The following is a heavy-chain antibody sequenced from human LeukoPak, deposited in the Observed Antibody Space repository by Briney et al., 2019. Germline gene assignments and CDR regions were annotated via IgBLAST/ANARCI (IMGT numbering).Heavy chain of an antibody. V-gene: IGHV3-33*01. CDR3: ARTHYGSGSSGFDY. CDR1: GFTFSSFG. Sequence: GGSLRLSCAASGFTFSSFGMHWVRQAPGKGLEWVAVIWSDGSSKYYADSVKGRFTISRDNSKNTLYLQMNSLRPEDTAVYYCARTHYGSGSSGFDYWGQGTLVTVSS. D-gene: IGHD3-10*01. CDR2: IWSDGSSK. J-gene: IGHJ4*02.